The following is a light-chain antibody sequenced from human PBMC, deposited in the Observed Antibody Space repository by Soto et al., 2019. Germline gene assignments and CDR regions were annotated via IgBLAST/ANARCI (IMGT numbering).Light chain of an antibody. Sequence: DIQMTQSPSTLSASLGDRVTIMFSASQSISSWLAWYQQIPGKAPKRLIYDASSLEGGVPSRFSGSGSGTEFTLTISSLQPDDFATYYCQQYNSYSLTFGQGTKVDIK. CDR2: DAS. V-gene: IGKV1-5*02. J-gene: IGKJ1*01. CDR3: QQYNSYSLT. CDR1: QSISSW.